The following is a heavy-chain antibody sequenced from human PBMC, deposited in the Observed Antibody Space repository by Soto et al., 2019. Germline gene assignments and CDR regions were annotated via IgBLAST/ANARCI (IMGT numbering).Heavy chain of an antibody. V-gene: IGHV5-51*01. CDR3: ARVSLYCTNGVCHFDY. Sequence: GESLKISCKDYGYSFTNNWIAWVCQMPGEGLEWMGSIYPGDSDTRYSPSFEGQVTISADEAIDTAYLQWSSLKASDTAMYYCARVSLYCTNGVCHFDYWGQGTLVTVSS. CDR2: IYPGDSDT. D-gene: IGHD2-8*01. J-gene: IGHJ4*02. CDR1: GYSFTNNW.